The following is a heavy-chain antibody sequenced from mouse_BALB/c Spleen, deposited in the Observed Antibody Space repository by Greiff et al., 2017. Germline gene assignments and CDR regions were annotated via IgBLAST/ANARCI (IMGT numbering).Heavy chain of an antibody. Sequence: EVMLVESGGGLVKPGGSLKLSCAASGFTFSSYAMSWVRQTPEKRLEWVASISSGGSTYYPDSVKGRFTISRDNARNILYLQMSSLRSEDTAMYYCARGIYYDYVYAMDYWGQGTSVTVSS. J-gene: IGHJ4*01. V-gene: IGHV5-6-5*01. CDR1: GFTFSSYA. CDR2: ISSGGST. CDR3: ARGIYYDYVYAMDY. D-gene: IGHD2-4*01.